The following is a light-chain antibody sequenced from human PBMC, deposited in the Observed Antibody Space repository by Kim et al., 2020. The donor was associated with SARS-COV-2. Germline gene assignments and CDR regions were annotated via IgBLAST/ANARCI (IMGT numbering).Light chain of an antibody. CDR3: AARDDSLNDVV. J-gene: IGLJ2*01. Sequence: QPVLIQPPSASGTPGQRVTISCSGSSPNIGRNTVNWYQHLPGTAPKLLIYSNDHRPSGVPDRISGSKSGTSASLAINGLQSEDEADYYCAARDDSLNDVVFGGGTQLTVL. CDR2: SND. CDR1: SPNIGRNT. V-gene: IGLV1-44*01.